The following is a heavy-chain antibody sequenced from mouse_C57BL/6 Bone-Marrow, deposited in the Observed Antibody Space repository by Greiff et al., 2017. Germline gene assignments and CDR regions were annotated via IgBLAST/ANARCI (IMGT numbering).Heavy chain of an antibody. Sequence: GGGLVQPKGSLKLSCAASGFTFNTYAMHRVRQAPGKGLEWVSRIRSKSSNYATYYADSVKDRSTISRDDPQSMLYLQMNNLKPEDTALFYCVSELRAGAMDYWGQGTSVTVSS. D-gene: IGHD1-1*01. CDR2: IRSKSSNYAT. J-gene: IGHJ4*01. CDR1: GFTFNTYA. CDR3: VSELRAGAMDY. V-gene: IGHV10-3*01.